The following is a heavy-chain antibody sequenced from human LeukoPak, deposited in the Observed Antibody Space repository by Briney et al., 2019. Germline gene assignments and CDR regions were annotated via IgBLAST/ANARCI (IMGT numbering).Heavy chain of an antibody. D-gene: IGHD6-19*01. V-gene: IGHV4-39*01. CDR3: ATQNSGWYGGRDY. Sequence: SETLSLTCTVSGGSISSSSYYWGWIRQPPGKGLEWIGSLYYSGSTYYNPSLKSRVTISVDTSKDQFSLKLSSVTAADTAVYYCATQNSGWYGGRDYWGQGTLVTVSS. J-gene: IGHJ4*02. CDR2: LYYSGST. CDR1: GGSISSSSYY.